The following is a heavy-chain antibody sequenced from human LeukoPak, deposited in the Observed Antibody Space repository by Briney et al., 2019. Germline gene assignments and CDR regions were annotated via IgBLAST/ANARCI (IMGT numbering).Heavy chain of an antibody. CDR2: ISGSGGST. CDR1: GFTFSSYA. V-gene: IGHV3-23*01. D-gene: IGHD1-26*01. CDR3: ANARVGADDAFDI. Sequence: GGSLRLSCAASGFTFSSYAMSWVRQAPGKGLEWVSAISGSGGSTYYADSVKGRFTISRDNSKNTLYLQMNSLRAEDTAVYYCANARVGADDAFDIWGQGTMVTVSS. J-gene: IGHJ3*02.